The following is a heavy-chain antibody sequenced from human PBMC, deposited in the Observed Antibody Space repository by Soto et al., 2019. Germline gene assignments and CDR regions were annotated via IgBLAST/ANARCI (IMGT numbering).Heavy chain of an antibody. CDR3: SKIGPQSGNNCYFDQFGF. V-gene: IGHV3-23*01. J-gene: IGHJ4*01. CDR2: ITPSGDAT. D-gene: IGHD3-9*01. CDR1: GFTFSSFA. Sequence: EVQVLESGGGLVQPGGSLRLSCAASGFTFSSFAMSWVRQLPGKGLEWVSGITPSGDATYYADSMRGRFTISKDNSKKPVELQMDRLGGEGPAVYYWSKIGPQSGNNCYFDQFGFWGQGTLGTLSS.